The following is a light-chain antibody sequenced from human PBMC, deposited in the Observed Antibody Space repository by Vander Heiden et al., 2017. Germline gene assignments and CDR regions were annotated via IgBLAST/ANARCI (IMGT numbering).Light chain of an antibody. V-gene: IGKV3-11*01. CDR2: DAS. CDR3: QERNTWPPA. CDR1: QSVSSY. Sequence: EIVLTQSPATLSLSPGERATLSCRASQSVSSYLAWYQQRPGQAPRLLIYDASNRATGIPARFSGSGSGTDFTLTISNLEPEDFAVYYCQERNTWPPAFGPGTKVEIK. J-gene: IGKJ1*01.